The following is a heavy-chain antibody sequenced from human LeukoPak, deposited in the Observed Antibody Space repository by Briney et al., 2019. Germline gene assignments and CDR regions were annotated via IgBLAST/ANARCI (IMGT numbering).Heavy chain of an antibody. J-gene: IGHJ5*02. Sequence: ASVKVSCKASGYTFTSYDINWVRQATGQGLEWMGWMNPNSGNTGYAQKFQGRVTMTSDTSISTAYLDLSSLTSEDMAVYYCARNPPSSGWLDPWGQGTLVTVSS. CDR3: ARNPPSSGWLDP. CDR2: MNPNSGNT. CDR1: GYTFTSYD. D-gene: IGHD6-19*01. V-gene: IGHV1-8*01.